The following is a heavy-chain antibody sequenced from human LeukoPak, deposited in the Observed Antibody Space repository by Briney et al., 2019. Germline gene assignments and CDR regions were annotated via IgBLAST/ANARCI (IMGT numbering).Heavy chain of an antibody. D-gene: IGHD2-2*01. CDR1: GGSISSTGYY. CDR2: IYYSGSI. V-gene: IGHV4-39*01. J-gene: IGHJ5*02. CDR3: ARQVQHWFDP. Sequence: SETLSLTCTVSGGSISSTGYYWGWIRQPPGTGLEWIGSIYYSGSINYNPSLKSRVTISVDTSKNQFSLKLTSVTAADTAIYNCARQVQHWFDPWGQGTLVTVSS.